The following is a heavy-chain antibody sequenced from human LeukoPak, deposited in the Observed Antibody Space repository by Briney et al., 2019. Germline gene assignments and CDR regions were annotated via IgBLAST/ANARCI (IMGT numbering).Heavy chain of an antibody. V-gene: IGHV3-23*01. CDR2: ISGSGGST. CDR1: GFTFSSYW. D-gene: IGHD2-21*02. Sequence: GGSLRLSCAASGFTFSSYWMSWVRQAPGKGLEWVSAISGSGGSTYYADSVKGRFTISRDNSKNTLYLQMNSLRAEDTAVYYCAKGAYCGGDCYRRHFDYWGQGTLVTVSS. CDR3: AKGAYCGGDCYRRHFDY. J-gene: IGHJ4*02.